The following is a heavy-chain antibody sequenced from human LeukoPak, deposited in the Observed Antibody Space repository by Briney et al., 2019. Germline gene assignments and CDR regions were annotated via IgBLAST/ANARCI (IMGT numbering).Heavy chain of an antibody. D-gene: IGHD3-22*01. CDR1: GYTFTSYG. V-gene: IGHV1-18*01. CDR2: ISGYNGNT. J-gene: IGHJ3*02. CDR3: ARAKRITMILVAKDAFDI. Sequence: ASVKVSCKASGYTFTSYGISWVRQAPGQGLEWLGWISGYNGNTNYAQKLQGRVTMTTDTSTSTAYMELRSLRSDDTAVYYCARAKRITMILVAKDAFDIWGQGTMVTVSS.